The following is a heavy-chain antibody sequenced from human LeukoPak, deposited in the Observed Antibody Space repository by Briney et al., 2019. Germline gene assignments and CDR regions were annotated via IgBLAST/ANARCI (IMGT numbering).Heavy chain of an antibody. V-gene: IGHV3-48*03. CDR1: GFTFSSYE. CDR2: ISSRSSTI. Sequence: PGGSLRLSCAASGFTFSSYELYCVRQAPGKGLEWISYISSRSSTIKYADSVRGRFTISRADARESLFLQMNSLRAEDTAIYYCGASRQYVGAFDIWGQGTLVTVSS. J-gene: IGHJ3*02. CDR3: GASRQYVGAFDI. D-gene: IGHD3-16*01.